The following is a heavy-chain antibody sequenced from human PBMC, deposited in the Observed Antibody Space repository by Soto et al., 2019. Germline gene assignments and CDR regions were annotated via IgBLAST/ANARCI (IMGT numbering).Heavy chain of an antibody. J-gene: IGHJ4*02. D-gene: IGHD4-17*01. CDR2: ISHTGRT. CDR1: TGSMRTY. CDR3: ARDDTTGLFDF. V-gene: IGHV4-59*01. Sequence: QVQLQESGPGLVRPAETLSLTCSVSTGSMRTYWTWIRHSPGKGLEWIGQISHTGRTKYNPSLESRVTISVDKSSKQFYLKLTSVTAADTDLYYCARDDTTGLFDFWGQGTLVKVSS.